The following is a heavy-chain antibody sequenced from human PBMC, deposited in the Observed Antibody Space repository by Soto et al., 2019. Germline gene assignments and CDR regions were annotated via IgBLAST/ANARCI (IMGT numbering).Heavy chain of an antibody. CDR3: ARMSSSGWFDY. J-gene: IGHJ4*02. D-gene: IGHD6-19*01. V-gene: IGHV4-59*01. Sequence: SETLSLTCTVSGGSISSYYWSWIRQPPGKGLEWIGYIYYSGSTNYNPPLKSRVTISVDTSKNQFSLELSSVTAADTAVYYCARMSSSGWFDYWGQGTLVTVSS. CDR1: GGSISSYY. CDR2: IYYSGST.